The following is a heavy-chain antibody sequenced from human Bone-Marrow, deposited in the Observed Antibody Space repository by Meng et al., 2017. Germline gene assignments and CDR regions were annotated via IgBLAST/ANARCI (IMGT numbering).Heavy chain of an antibody. D-gene: IGHD6-6*01. CDR3: AKDMAGSSSSFYYGMDV. CDR2: ISWNSGII. CDR1: GFTFDDYA. J-gene: IGHJ6*02. V-gene: IGHV3-9*01. Sequence: SLKISCAASGFTFDDYAMHWVRQAPGKGLEWVSGISWNSGIIGYAGSVKGRFTISRDNAKNSLYLQMNSLRAEDTALYYCAKDMAGSSSSFYYGMDVWGRGTTVTVSS.